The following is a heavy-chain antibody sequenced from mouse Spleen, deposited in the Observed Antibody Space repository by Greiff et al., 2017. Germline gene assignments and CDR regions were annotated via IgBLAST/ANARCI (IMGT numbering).Heavy chain of an antibody. Sequence: EVQLVESGGGLVKPGGSLKLSCAASGFTFSDYGMHWVRQAPEKGLEWVAYISSGSSTIYYADTVKGRFTISRDNAKNTLFLQMTSLRSEDTAMYYCARANYDYAWFAYWGQGTLVTVSA. V-gene: IGHV5-17*01. D-gene: IGHD2-4*01. CDR1: GFTFSDYG. J-gene: IGHJ3*01. CDR3: ARANYDYAWFAY. CDR2: ISSGSSTI.